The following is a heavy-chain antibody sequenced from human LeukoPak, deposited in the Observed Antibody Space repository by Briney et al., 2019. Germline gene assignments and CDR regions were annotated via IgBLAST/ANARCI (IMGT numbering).Heavy chain of an antibody. V-gene: IGHV5-51*01. CDR1: GYSFTSYW. D-gene: IGHD4-17*01. CDR2: NFPGDSEI. Sequence: GESLKISCKGSGYSFTSYWIGWVRQMPGKGLEWMGTNFPGDSEIRYSPSFQGQVTISADRSISTAYLQWSSLEASDTAMFYCARHKDANKFPDYDDPDAFDIWGHGTVVIVSS. J-gene: IGHJ3*02. CDR3: ARHKDANKFPDYDDPDAFDI.